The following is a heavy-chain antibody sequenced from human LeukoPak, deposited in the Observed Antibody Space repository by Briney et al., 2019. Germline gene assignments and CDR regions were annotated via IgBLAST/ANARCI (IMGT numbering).Heavy chain of an antibody. J-gene: IGHJ4*02. V-gene: IGHV1-18*01. CDR1: GYTFTSYG. CDR2: ISAYNGNT. D-gene: IGHD3-22*01. CDR3: AREAQYYDSSGYYRPFDY. Sequence: GSSVKVSCKASGYTFTSYGISWVRQAPGQGLECMGWISAYNGNTNYAQKLQGRVTMTTDTSTSTAYMELRSLRSDDTAVYYCAREAQYYDSSGYYRPFDYWGQGTLVTVSS.